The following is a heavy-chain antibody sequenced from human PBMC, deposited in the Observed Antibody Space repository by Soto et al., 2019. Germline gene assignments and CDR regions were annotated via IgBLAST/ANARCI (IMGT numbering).Heavy chain of an antibody. CDR2: VTSSAIAT. D-gene: IGHD3-22*01. J-gene: IGHJ5*02. CDR3: AKDPYPFDYYDSSGYYNWFDP. V-gene: IGHV3-23*01. CDR1: GFTFSNYA. Sequence: GGSLRLSCAASGFTFSNYALSWVRRAPGKGLEWVSGVTSSAIATYYADSVKGRFTISRDNSKNTLYLQMNSLRAEDTAVYYCAKDPYPFDYYDSSGYYNWFDPWGQGTLVTVSS.